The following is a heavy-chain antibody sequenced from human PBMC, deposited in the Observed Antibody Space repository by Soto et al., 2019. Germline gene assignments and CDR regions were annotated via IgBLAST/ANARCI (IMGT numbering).Heavy chain of an antibody. D-gene: IGHD2-21*01. Sequence: SETLSLTCTVSGGSISSSSYYWGWIRQPPGKGLEWIGSIYYSGSTYYNPSLKSRVTISVDTSKNQFSLKLSSVTAADTAVYYCASTSILWWEYYFDYWGQGTLVTVSS. CDR3: ASTSILWWEYYFDY. J-gene: IGHJ4*02. CDR2: IYYSGST. CDR1: GGSISSSSYY. V-gene: IGHV4-39*01.